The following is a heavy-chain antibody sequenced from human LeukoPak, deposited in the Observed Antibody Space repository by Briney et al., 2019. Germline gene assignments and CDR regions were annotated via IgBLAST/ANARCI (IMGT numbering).Heavy chain of an antibody. CDR3: ARGSSYGNYFDY. J-gene: IGHJ4*02. Sequence: GGSLRLSCAASGFTFSSYGMHWVRQAPGKGLEWVAVIWYDGSNKHYADSVKGRFTISRDNSKNTLYLQMNSLRAEDTAVYYCARGSSYGNYFDYWGQGTLVTVSS. D-gene: IGHD4-17*01. CDR1: GFTFSSYG. V-gene: IGHV3-33*01. CDR2: IWYDGSNK.